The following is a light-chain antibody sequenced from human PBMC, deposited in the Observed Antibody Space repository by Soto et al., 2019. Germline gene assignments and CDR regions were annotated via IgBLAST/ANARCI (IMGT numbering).Light chain of an antibody. V-gene: IGKV3-11*01. Sequence: EIVLTQSPATLSLSPGERATLSCRASQSVGNNLAWYQQKPDQAPVRLIYEASTKATGIPARFSGSGSGTDFTLTISSLEPEDFAVYYCQQHANWPLTFGGGTKVEIK. CDR3: QQHANWPLT. CDR1: QSVGNN. CDR2: EAS. J-gene: IGKJ4*01.